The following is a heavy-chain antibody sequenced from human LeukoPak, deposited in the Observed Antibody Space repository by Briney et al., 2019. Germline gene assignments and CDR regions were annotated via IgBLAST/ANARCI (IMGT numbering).Heavy chain of an antibody. CDR3: AREWIHGIVGARGLDY. Sequence: GGSLRLSCAASGFTFSSYAMHWVRQAPGKGLEWVAVISYDGSNKYYADSVKGRFTISRDNSKNTLYLQMNSLRAEDTAVYYCAREWIHGIVGARGLDYWGQGTLVTVSS. J-gene: IGHJ4*02. D-gene: IGHD1-26*01. CDR2: ISYDGSNK. V-gene: IGHV3-30-3*01. CDR1: GFTFSSYA.